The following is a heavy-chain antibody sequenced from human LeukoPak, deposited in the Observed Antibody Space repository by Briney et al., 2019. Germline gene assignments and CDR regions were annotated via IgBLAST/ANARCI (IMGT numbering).Heavy chain of an antibody. D-gene: IGHD3-10*01. V-gene: IGHV1-18*01. CDR2: ISAYNGNT. Sequence: VASVKVSCKASGYTFTSYGISWVRQAPGQGLEWMGWISAYNGNTNYAQKLQGRVTMTTDTSTSTAYMELRSLRSDDTAVYYCARVQYGSGSSDWFDPWGQGTLVTVSS. CDR3: ARVQYGSGSSDWFDP. J-gene: IGHJ5*02. CDR1: GYTFTSYG.